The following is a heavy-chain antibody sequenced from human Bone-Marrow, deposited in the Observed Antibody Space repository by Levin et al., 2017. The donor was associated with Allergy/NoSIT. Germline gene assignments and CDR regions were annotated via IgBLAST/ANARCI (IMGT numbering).Heavy chain of an antibody. J-gene: IGHJ6*02. D-gene: IGHD2-15*01. CDR1: GFTVSSNY. CDR2: IYSGGST. Sequence: PGGSLRLSCAASGFTVSSNYMSWVRQAPGKGLEWVSVIYSGGSTYYADSVKGRFTISRDNSKNTLYLQMNSLRAEDTAVYYCARDRGFNCSGGSCKDAYYYYGMDVWGQGTTVTVSS. CDR3: ARDRGFNCSGGSCKDAYYYYGMDV. V-gene: IGHV3-53*01.